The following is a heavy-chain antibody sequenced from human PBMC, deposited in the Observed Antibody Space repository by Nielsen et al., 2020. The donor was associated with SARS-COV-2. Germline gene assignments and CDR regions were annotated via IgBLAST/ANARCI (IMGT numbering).Heavy chain of an antibody. Sequence: SETLSLTCTVSGGSISTDDYYWSWIRQHPGKGLEWMGYIYYSGRTFYSPSLKSRVTISLDTSKNQFSLKLPSVTAADTAVYYCASLPALNNYSDSWGQGTLVTVSS. J-gene: IGHJ4*02. V-gene: IGHV4-30-4*08. CDR1: GGSISTDDYY. CDR2: IYYSGRT. CDR3: ASLPALNNYSDS. D-gene: IGHD2/OR15-2a*01.